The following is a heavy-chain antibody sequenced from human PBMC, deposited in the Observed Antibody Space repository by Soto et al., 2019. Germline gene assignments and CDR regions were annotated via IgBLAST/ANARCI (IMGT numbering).Heavy chain of an antibody. V-gene: IGHV1-18*01. J-gene: IGHJ6*03. CDR3: AGGGDVLYSSSGRAF. CDR2: ISGYNGKT. D-gene: IGHD3-10*01. CDR1: GYTFTSYG. Sequence: ASVKVSCKASGYTFTSYGISWVRQAPGQGLEWMGWISGYNGKTNYAQKVQDRVTMTTDTSTSTVYMELRSLRSDDTAVYNCAGGGDVLYSSSGRAFWGKGTTVPV.